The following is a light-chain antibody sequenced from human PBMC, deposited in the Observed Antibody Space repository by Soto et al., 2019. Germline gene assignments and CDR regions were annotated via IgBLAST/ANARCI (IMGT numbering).Light chain of an antibody. V-gene: IGKV1-5*01. CDR3: QQLNSYSIT. CDR2: AAS. Sequence: DIQMTQSPSTLSASVGDRVTITCLASQSISSWLAWYQQKPGKAPKLLIYAASTLQSGVPSRFSGSGSGTEFTLTISSLQPEDFATYYCQQLNSYSITFGQGTRLEIK. CDR1: QSISSW. J-gene: IGKJ5*01.